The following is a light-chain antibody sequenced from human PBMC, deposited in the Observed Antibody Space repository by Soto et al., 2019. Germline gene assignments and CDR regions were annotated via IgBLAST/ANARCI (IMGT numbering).Light chain of an antibody. Sequence: QSALTQPPSASGTPGQRVTISCSGSSSNIGGNYVYWYQQLPGTAPKLLINNNNQRPSGVPDRFSGSKSGTSASLAISGLRSEDEADYYCAAWDDSLSGPVFGGGTKLTVL. CDR1: SSNIGGNY. V-gene: IGLV1-47*02. CDR3: AAWDDSLSGPV. CDR2: NNN. J-gene: IGLJ2*01.